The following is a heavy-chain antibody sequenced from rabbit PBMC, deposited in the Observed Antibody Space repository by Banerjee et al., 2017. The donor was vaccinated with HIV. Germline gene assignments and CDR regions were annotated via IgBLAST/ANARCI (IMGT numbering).Heavy chain of an antibody. CDR2: INTSSGNT. Sequence: QEQLEESGGGLVQPEGSLTLTCTASGFSFSNKYVMCWVRQAPGKGLEWIGCINTSSGNTVCATWAKGRFTISKTSWTTVTLQLNSLTAADTATYFCARFGGVAGDFSLWGPGTLVTVS. CDR1: GFSFSNKYV. V-gene: IGHV1S45*01. D-gene: IGHD4-1*01. CDR3: ARFGGVAGDFSL. J-gene: IGHJ4*01.